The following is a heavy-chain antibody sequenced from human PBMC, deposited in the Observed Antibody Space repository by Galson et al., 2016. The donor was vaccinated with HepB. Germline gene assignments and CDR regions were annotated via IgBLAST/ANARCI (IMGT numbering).Heavy chain of an antibody. CDR1: GYTFTRFG. CDR2: ISAYNGNT. CDR3: ARDGGGNFWSGFGVYYYYMDV. J-gene: IGHJ6*03. V-gene: IGHV1-18*04. D-gene: IGHD3-3*01. Sequence: SVKVSCKASGYTFTRFGTSWVRQAPGQGLEWMGWISAYNGNTNYAQKVQGRVTMTTDTSTSTAYMELRSLRSDDTAVYYCARDGGGNFWSGFGVYYYYMDVWGKGTTVTVSS.